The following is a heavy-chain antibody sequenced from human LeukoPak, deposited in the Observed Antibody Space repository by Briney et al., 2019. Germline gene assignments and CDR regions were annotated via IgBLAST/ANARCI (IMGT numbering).Heavy chain of an antibody. V-gene: IGHV3-30-3*01. CDR1: GYTFTSYG. Sequence: SCKASGYTFTSYGISWVRQAPGKGLEWVAVISYDGSNKYYADSVKGRFTISRDNSKNTLYLQMNSLRAEDTAVYYCARDFSSGWYGYGMDVWGQGTTVTVSS. J-gene: IGHJ6*02. CDR2: ISYDGSNK. D-gene: IGHD6-19*01. CDR3: ARDFSSGWYGYGMDV.